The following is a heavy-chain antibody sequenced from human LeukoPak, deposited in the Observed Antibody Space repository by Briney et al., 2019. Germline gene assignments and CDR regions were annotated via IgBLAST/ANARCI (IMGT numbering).Heavy chain of an antibody. CDR3: AKSMSSEIYPFDY. CDR1: GFTFNSYG. Sequence: GRSLRLSCAASGFTFNSYGMHWVRQAPGRGLEGVAVISYDGSNKYYGDSVKGRFTISRDNSKNTLDLQMNSLGAEDTAVYYCAKSMSSEIYPFDYWGQGTLVTVSS. D-gene: IGHD1-26*01. J-gene: IGHJ4*02. V-gene: IGHV3-30*18. CDR2: ISYDGSNK.